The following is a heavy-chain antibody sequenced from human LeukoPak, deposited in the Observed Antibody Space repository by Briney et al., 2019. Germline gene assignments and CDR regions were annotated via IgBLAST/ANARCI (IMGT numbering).Heavy chain of an antibody. V-gene: IGHV3-21*01. CDR3: AARRLTVTTEIDY. D-gene: IGHD4-17*01. Sequence: GGSLRLSCAASGFTFSTYSMTWVRQAPGKGLEWVSSISSSSSYIYYADSVKGRFTISRDNSKNTVYLQMNSLRPEDTAVYYCAARRLTVTTEIDYWGQGTLVTVSS. CDR2: ISSSSSYI. CDR1: GFTFSTYS. J-gene: IGHJ4*02.